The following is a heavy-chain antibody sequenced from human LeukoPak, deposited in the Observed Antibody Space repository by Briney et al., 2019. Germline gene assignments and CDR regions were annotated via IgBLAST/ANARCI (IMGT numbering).Heavy chain of an antibody. CDR3: ASGLDYDSSGYYRC. Sequence: ASVKVSCKASGYTFTSYGISWVRQAPGRGLEWMGWISAYNGNTNYAQKLQGRVTMTTDTPTSTAYMELRSLRSDDTAVYYCASGLDYDSSGYYRCWGQGTLVTVSS. CDR1: GYTFTSYG. V-gene: IGHV1-18*01. J-gene: IGHJ4*02. CDR2: ISAYNGNT. D-gene: IGHD3-22*01.